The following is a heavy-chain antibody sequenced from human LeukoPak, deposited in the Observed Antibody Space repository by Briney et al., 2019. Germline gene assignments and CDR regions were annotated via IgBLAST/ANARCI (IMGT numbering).Heavy chain of an antibody. CDR1: GYTFTGYY. J-gene: IGHJ5*02. Sequence: GASVKVSCKASGYTFTGYYMHWVRQAPGQGLEWMGWINPNSGGTNYAQKFQGRVTMTRDTSISTAYMELSRLRSDDTAVYYCARDPLYDFSTLSWFDPWGQGTLVTVSS. V-gene: IGHV1-2*02. CDR2: INPNSGGT. D-gene: IGHD3-3*01. CDR3: ARDPLYDFSTLSWFDP.